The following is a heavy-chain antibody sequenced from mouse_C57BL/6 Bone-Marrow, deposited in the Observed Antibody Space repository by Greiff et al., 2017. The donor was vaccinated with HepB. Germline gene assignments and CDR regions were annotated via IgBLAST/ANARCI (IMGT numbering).Heavy chain of an antibody. Sequence: VQLKHSGAELVRPGASVKLSCTASGFNIKDDYMHWVKQRPEQGLEWIGWIDPENGDTEYASKFQGKATITADTSSNTAYLQLSSLTSEDTAVYYCTTCYYYGSSYFDVWGTGTTVTVSS. CDR3: TTCYYYGSSYFDV. V-gene: IGHV14-4*01. CDR1: GFNIKDDY. J-gene: IGHJ1*03. CDR2: IDPENGDT. D-gene: IGHD1-1*01.